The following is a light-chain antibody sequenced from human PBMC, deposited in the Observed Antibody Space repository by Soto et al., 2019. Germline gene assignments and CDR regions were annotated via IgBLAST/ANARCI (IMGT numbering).Light chain of an antibody. CDR2: SNN. Sequence: QSVLTQPPSVSGTPGQRVTIPCSGSSSNIGINSVNWYQQFPGTAPKLLMYSNNRRPSGVPDRFSGSKSGTSASLAISGLQSEDEAEYYCAVRDDSLNGPVFGGGTQLTVL. V-gene: IGLV1-44*01. CDR3: AVRDDSLNGPV. J-gene: IGLJ7*01. CDR1: SSNIGINS.